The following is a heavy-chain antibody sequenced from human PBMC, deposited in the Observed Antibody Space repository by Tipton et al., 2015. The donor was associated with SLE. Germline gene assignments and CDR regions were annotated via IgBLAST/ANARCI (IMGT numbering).Heavy chain of an antibody. J-gene: IGHJ3*01. CDR1: GVSISSSY. CDR3: ARVWLNNAFDF. Sequence: LRLSCNVSGVSISSSYWSWIRQPAWTGLEWIGRVYTSGATDDYPSLKRRVTMSVDMSKNQIFLKMTSVTAAASAVYFCARVWLNNAFDFWGQGTRVTVSS. CDR2: VYTSGAT. V-gene: IGHV4-4*07. D-gene: IGHD2/OR15-2a*01.